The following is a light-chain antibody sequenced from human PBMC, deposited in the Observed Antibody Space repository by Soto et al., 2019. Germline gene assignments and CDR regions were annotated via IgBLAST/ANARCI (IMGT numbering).Light chain of an antibody. CDR1: SSDVGGYDY. V-gene: IGLV2-14*01. CDR3: SSYSISTAYL. J-gene: IGLJ1*01. Sequence: LTHPASVSWSPGQSITISCTGTSSDVGGYDYVSWYQLHPGKAPKLMVFEVSNRPSGVSYRFSGSKSGNTASLTISGLQAEDEADYFCSSYSISTAYLFGTGTKVTVL. CDR2: EVS.